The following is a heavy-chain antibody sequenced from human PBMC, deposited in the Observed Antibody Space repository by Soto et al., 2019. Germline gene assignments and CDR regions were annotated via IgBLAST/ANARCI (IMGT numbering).Heavy chain of an antibody. D-gene: IGHD3-10*01. CDR3: AVGDYYYYYMDV. CDR1: GFTFSSYG. V-gene: IGHV3-30*03. Sequence: GGSLRLSCAASGFTFSSYGMHWVRQAPGKGLEWVAVISYDGSNKYYADSVKGRFTISRDNSKNTLYLQMNSLRAEDTAVYYCAVGDYYYYYMDVWGKGTTVTVSS. CDR2: ISYDGSNK. J-gene: IGHJ6*03.